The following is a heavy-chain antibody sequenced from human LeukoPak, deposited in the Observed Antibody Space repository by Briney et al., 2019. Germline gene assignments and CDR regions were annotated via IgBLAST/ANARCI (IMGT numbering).Heavy chain of an antibody. J-gene: IGHJ4*02. Sequence: GGSLGLSCAASGFTFSSYWMHWVRQVPGKGLVWVSRINNIGTSTSYADSVKGRFTISRDNAKNTLYLQMNSLRAEDTAVYYCTREVSGSSYFDYWGQGTLVTVSS. V-gene: IGHV3-74*01. CDR3: TREVSGSSYFDY. D-gene: IGHD1-26*01. CDR2: INNIGTST. CDR1: GFTFSSYW.